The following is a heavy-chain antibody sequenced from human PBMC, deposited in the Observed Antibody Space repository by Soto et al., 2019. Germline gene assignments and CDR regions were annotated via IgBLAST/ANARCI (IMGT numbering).Heavy chain of an antibody. CDR3: ERVYFASSGKPFPDY. V-gene: IGHV3-74*01. J-gene: IGHJ4*02. Sequence: EVQLVESGGGLVQPGGSLRLSCAASGFTLINYWMHWVRQAPGKGLVWVSGINTDGSNTNYADSVKGRFTISRDNAKNPLSLKKNSLGAGDTAGFYWERVYFASSGKPFPDYGGRGTLVPVPS. D-gene: IGHD3-22*01. CDR2: INTDGSNT. CDR1: GFTLINYW.